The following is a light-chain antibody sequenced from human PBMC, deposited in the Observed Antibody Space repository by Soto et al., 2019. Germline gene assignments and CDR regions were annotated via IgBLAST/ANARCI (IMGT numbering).Light chain of an antibody. CDR3: AAWDDSLSGPTVV. CDR2: RNN. J-gene: IGLJ2*01. CDR1: SSNIGSNY. V-gene: IGLV1-47*01. Sequence: QSVLTQPPSASGTPGRRVTISCSGSSSNIGSNYVYWYQQLPGTAPKLLIYRNNQRPSGVPDRFSGSKSGTSASLAISGLRSEDEADYYCAAWDDSLSGPTVVFGGGTKLTVL.